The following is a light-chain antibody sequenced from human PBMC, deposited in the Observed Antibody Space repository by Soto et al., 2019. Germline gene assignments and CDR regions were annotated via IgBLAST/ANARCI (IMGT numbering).Light chain of an antibody. CDR2: DAS. CDR1: QSVGSY. V-gene: IGKV3-11*01. CDR3: QQYNNWPT. J-gene: IGKJ5*01. Sequence: IVLTHSPATLSLSPGEIAALSCRASQSVGSYLDWYQQKPGQAPRLLIYDASNRATGIPARFSGSGSGTDFTLTISRLEPEDFAVYYCQQYNNWPTFGQGTRLEIK.